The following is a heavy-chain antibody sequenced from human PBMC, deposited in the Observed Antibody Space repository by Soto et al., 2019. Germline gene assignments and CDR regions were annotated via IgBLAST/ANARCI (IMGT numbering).Heavy chain of an antibody. CDR3: ARKSMVRGVIIDV. CDR2: ISSSGSTI. D-gene: IGHD3-10*01. J-gene: IGHJ6*02. CDR1: GFPFSDYY. V-gene: IGHV3-11*01. Sequence: TGGSLRLSCASSGFPFSDYYMSWIRQAPGKGLEWVSYISSSGSTIYYADSVKGRFTISRDNAKNSLYPQMNSLRAEDTAVYYCARKSMVRGVIIDVWGQGTTVTVS.